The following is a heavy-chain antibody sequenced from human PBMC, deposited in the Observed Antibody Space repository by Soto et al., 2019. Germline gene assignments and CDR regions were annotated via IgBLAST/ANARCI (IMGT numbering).Heavy chain of an antibody. CDR3: AKDEVLVEVVARDYYGMDV. J-gene: IGHJ6*02. V-gene: IGHV3-30*18. CDR1: GFTFSSFG. Sequence: QVQLVESGGGVVQPGRSLRLSCAASGFTFSSFGMHWVRQAPGKGLEWVAVISYDGRKKYYADSMKGRFTISRENSKNTLYLQMNNLRAEDTAMYYCAKDEVLVEVVARDYYGMDVWGQGTTVTVSS. D-gene: IGHD2-15*01. CDR2: ISYDGRKK.